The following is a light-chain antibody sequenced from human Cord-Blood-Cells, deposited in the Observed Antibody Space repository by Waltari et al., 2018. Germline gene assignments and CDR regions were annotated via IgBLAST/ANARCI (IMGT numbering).Light chain of an antibody. J-gene: IGKJ1*01. V-gene: IGKV1-5*01. Sequence: DMQMTQSPFTLSASVGDRVTITCRASQSISSWLAWYQQKPGKAPKLLIYDASRLESGVPSRYSGSGSGTEFTLTISSLQTDDFATYYCQQYNSYSTWTFGQGTNVEIK. CDR3: QQYNSYSTWT. CDR1: QSISSW. CDR2: DAS.